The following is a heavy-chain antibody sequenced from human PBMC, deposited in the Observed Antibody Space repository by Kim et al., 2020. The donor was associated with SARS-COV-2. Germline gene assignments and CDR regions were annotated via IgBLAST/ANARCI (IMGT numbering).Heavy chain of an antibody. CDR2: INPNFGTA. CDR3: ARDGGDNSGTYSVDA. CDR1: ICTFSNYA. V-gene: IGHV1-69*13. Sequence: SVKVSCKASICTFSNYAMSWVRQAPGQGLEWMGGINPNFGTANYAQKFQGRVTITADASTSTAYMELSSLRSEDTAVYYCARDGGDNSGTYSVDAWGQGTLVTVSS. J-gene: IGHJ5*02. D-gene: IGHD1-26*01.